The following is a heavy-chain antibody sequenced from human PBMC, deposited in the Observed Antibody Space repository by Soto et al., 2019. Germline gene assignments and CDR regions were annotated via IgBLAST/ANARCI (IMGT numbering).Heavy chain of an antibody. V-gene: IGHV3-48*02. CDR1: GFTFSDYS. D-gene: IGHD3-16*01. CDR2: ISSSSSSI. CDR3: ARVRGTSLITSYFDY. J-gene: IGHJ4*02. Sequence: GGSLRLSCAGSGFTFSDYSMNWVRQAPGKGLEWVSFISSSSSSIYYADSVKGRFTVSRDNAKNSLYLQMISLRDDDTALYYCARVRGTSLITSYFDYWGQGTLVTVSS.